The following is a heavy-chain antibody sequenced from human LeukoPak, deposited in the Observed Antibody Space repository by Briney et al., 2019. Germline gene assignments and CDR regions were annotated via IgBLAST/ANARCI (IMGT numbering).Heavy chain of an antibody. D-gene: IGHD1-26*01. CDR3: AGSLVTAWSYESHISENFDY. CDR2: IYYSGST. J-gene: IGHJ4*02. Sequence: SETLSLTCTVSGGSISSGDYYWSWIRQPPGKGLEWIGYIYYSGSTYYNPSLKSRVTISVDTSKNQFSLKLSSVTAADTAVYYCAGSLVTAWSYESHISENFDYWGQGTLVTVSS. V-gene: IGHV4-30-4*01. CDR1: GGSISSGDYY.